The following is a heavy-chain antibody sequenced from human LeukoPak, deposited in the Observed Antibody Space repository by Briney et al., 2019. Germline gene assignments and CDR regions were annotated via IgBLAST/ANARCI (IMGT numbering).Heavy chain of an antibody. V-gene: IGHV3-23*01. J-gene: IGHJ4*02. CDR1: GFTFSNYA. CDR2: ISTGDST. CDR3: ARDAISYYYDSSGYYLDY. D-gene: IGHD3-22*01. Sequence: GGSLRLSCAASGFTFSNYAMSWVRQAPGKGLEWISSISTGDSTYYADSVKGRFTISRDNAKNSLYLQMNSLRAEDTAVYYCARDAISYYYDSSGYYLDYWGQGTLVTVSS.